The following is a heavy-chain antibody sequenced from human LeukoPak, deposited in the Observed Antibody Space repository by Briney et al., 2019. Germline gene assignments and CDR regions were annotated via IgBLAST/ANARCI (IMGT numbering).Heavy chain of an antibody. J-gene: IGHJ6*03. CDR2: IYSSGST. D-gene: IGHD3-10*01. CDR1: GGSITSGTYC. V-gene: IGHV4-61*01. CDR3: ARIRHGSGSLRLQDYYYYYMDV. Sequence: SETLSLTCSVSGGSITSGTYCWSWILQPPGKGLEGIGLIYSSGSTSYNPSLKRRVTISVDTSKNQFSLKLSSVTAADTAVYYCARIRHGSGSLRLQDYYYYYMDVWGKGTTVTISS.